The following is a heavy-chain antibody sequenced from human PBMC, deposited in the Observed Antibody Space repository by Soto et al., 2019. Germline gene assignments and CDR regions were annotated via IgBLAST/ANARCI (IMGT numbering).Heavy chain of an antibody. CDR3: ARRGRSRDGYKVFDY. J-gene: IGHJ4*02. CDR2: IKQDGSEK. V-gene: IGHV3-7*05. D-gene: IGHD5-12*01. Sequence: GGSLRLSCAASGFTFSSYWMSWVRQAPGKGLEWVANIKQDGSEKYYVDSVKGRFTISRDNAKNSLYLQMNSLRAEDTAVYYCARRGRSRDGYKVFDYWGQGTLVTVSS. CDR1: GFTFSSYW.